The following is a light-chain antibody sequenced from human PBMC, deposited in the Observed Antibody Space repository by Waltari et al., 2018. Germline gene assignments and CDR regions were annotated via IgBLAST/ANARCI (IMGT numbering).Light chain of an antibody. V-gene: IGLV3-1*01. Sequence: SYELTQPPSVSLSPGQTASITCSGDKLGNKYVCWYQQKPGQSPVLVIYQDIRRPSGIPERFSGSNSGNTATLTISGTQAMDEADYYCQAWDSSTAWVFGTGTKVTVL. CDR2: QDI. J-gene: IGLJ1*01. CDR1: KLGNKY. CDR3: QAWDSSTAWV.